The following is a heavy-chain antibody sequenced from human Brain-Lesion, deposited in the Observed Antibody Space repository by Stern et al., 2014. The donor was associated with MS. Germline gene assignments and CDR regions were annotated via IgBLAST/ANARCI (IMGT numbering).Heavy chain of an antibody. J-gene: IGHJ4*02. D-gene: IGHD3-10*01. CDR3: ARGPHPIPIFGSGSHYPFDF. CDR2: ISFDGSNK. Sequence: VQLVESGGGVVQPGGSLRLSCTASGFTFSGYAVHWVRQAPGEGLEWVGLISFDGSNKYYADSVKGRFTISRDNSKNTLYLQMTSLRTEDTAVYYCARGPHPIPIFGSGSHYPFDFWGQGTLITVSS. V-gene: IGHV3-30*01. CDR1: GFTFSGYA.